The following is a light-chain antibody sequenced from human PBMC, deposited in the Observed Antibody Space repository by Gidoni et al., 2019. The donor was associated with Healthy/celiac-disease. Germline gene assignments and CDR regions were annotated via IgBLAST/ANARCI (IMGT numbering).Light chain of an antibody. J-gene: IGKJ4*02. Sequence: DIQLTQSPSTLSASVGDRVTITCRSRQSISSWLAWYQQKPGKAPKLLIYDASSFESGVPSRFSGSGSGTEFTLTISSLQPDDFATYYCQQYNSYSLTFGGGTKVEIK. CDR2: DAS. CDR1: QSISSW. V-gene: IGKV1-5*01. CDR3: QQYNSYSLT.